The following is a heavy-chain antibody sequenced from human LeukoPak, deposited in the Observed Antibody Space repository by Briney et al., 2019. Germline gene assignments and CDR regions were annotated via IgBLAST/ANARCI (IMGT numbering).Heavy chain of an antibody. Sequence: GGSLRLSCAASGFRFSGYVMSWVRQAPGKGLEYVSSIDGSDGASYYADSVKGRFTISRDNSKNTLFLQMNSLRVEDTAVYYCARVDSGNYDYWGQGTLLTVSS. CDR3: ARVDSGNYDY. CDR1: GFRFSGYV. D-gene: IGHD1-26*01. J-gene: IGHJ4*02. V-gene: IGHV3-23*01. CDR2: IDGSDGAS.